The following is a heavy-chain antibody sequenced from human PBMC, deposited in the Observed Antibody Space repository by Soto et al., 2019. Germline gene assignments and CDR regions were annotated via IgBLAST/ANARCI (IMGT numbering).Heavy chain of an antibody. Sequence: PGGSLRLSCAASGFTFSSYAMSWVRQAPGKGLEWVSAISGSGSSTYYADSVKGRFTISRDNSKNTLYLQMNSLRAEDTAVYYCAKDLRPETGYYIDYFDYWGQGTLVTVSS. J-gene: IGHJ4*02. D-gene: IGHD3-9*01. CDR1: GFTFSSYA. CDR3: AKDLRPETGYYIDYFDY. V-gene: IGHV3-23*01. CDR2: ISGSGSST.